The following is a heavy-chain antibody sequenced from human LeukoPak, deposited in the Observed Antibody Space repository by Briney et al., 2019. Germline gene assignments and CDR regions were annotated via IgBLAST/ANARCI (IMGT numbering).Heavy chain of an antibody. J-gene: IGHJ5*02. CDR1: GGSISSGDYY. CDR3: ASTSPGGAWFDP. CDR2: IYYNGST. V-gene: IGHV4-30-4*08. D-gene: IGHD2/OR15-2a*01. Sequence: SETLSLTCTVSGGSISSGDYYWSWIRQPPGKGLEWIGYIYYNGSTYYTPSLKSRVTISVYTSKNQFYLKPISVTAADPALSYCASTSPGGAWFDPWGQGTLVTVSS.